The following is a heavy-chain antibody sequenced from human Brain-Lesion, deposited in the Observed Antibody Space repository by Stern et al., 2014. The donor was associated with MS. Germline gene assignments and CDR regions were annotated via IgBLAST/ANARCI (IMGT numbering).Heavy chain of an antibody. D-gene: IGHD1-26*01. CDR2: IYYSGFT. J-gene: IGHJ4*02. CDR3: ARHDSVPRPSQLYSARDRGPGYFDY. CDR1: GGSISSSTYY. V-gene: IGHV4-39*01. Sequence: MQLVESGPGLVKPSETLSLTCTVSGGSISSSTYYWAWIRQPPGKGLEWIGNIYYSGFTHYNPPLKGRVTISVAMSKNQFSLKLSSVTAADTAIYYCARHDSVPRPSQLYSARDRGPGYFDYWGQGTLVTVSS.